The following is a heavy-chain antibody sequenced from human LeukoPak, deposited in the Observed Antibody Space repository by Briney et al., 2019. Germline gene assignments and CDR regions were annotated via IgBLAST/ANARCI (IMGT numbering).Heavy chain of an antibody. Sequence: GGSLRLSCAASGFTFSSYAMSWVRQAPGKGLEWVSAISGSGGSTYYADSVKGRFTISRDNSKNTLYLQMNSLRAEDTAVYYCAKGLSYYYDGSGKAFDYWGQGTLVTVSS. J-gene: IGHJ4*02. D-gene: IGHD3-22*01. CDR1: GFTFSSYA. CDR3: AKGLSYYYDGSGKAFDY. CDR2: ISGSGGST. V-gene: IGHV3-23*01.